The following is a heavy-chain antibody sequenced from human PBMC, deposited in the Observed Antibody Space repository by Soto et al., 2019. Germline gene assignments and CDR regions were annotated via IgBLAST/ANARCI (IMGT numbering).Heavy chain of an antibody. CDR3: ARRPPDYYGSGDYGMDV. D-gene: IGHD3-10*01. CDR1: GYSFTSYW. Sequence: PGESRKISCKGSGYSFTSYWISWVRQMPGKGLEWMGRIDPSDSYTNYSPSFQGHVTISADKSISTAYLQWSSLKASDTAMYYCARRPPDYYGSGDYGMDVWGQGTTVTVSS. J-gene: IGHJ6*02. CDR2: IDPSDSYT. V-gene: IGHV5-10-1*01.